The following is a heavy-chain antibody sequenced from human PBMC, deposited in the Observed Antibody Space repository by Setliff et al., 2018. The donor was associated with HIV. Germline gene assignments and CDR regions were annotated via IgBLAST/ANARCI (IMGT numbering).Heavy chain of an antibody. Sequence: HGESLKISCKGSGTSFTNYWIGWVRQLPGKGLEWMGIIYPRDSDTRYSPSFQGQVTISADKSISTAYLQWTSLKASDTAMYYCATLTNFDHWGQGTLVTVSS. D-gene: IGHD7-27*01. CDR1: GTSFTNYW. CDR3: ATLTNFDH. V-gene: IGHV5-51*01. CDR2: IYPRDSDT. J-gene: IGHJ4*02.